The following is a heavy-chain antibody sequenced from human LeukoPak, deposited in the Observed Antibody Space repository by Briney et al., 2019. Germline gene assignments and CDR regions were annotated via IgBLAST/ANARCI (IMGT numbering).Heavy chain of an antibody. CDR1: GFTVSSNY. J-gene: IGHJ4*02. CDR2: IYSGGDK. D-gene: IGHD2-15*01. V-gene: IGHV3-53*01. CDR3: ARDRRYCSGDSCYSGVDY. Sequence: PGGSLRLSCAVSGFTVSSNYMTWVRQAPGKGLEWVSVIYSGGDKYYADSVKGRFTISRDNSKNTLYLQMNSLRAEDTAVYYCARDRRYCSGDSCYSGVDYWGQGTLVTVFS.